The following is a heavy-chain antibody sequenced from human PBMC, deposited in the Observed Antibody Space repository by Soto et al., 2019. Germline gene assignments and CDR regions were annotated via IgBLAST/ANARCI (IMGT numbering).Heavy chain of an antibody. J-gene: IGHJ6*02. D-gene: IGHD2-15*01. CDR1: GGSISSSNW. CDR2: IYHSGST. CDR3: ARAGRGYCSGGSCYSGRHGMDV. V-gene: IGHV4-4*02. Sequence: QVQLQESGPGLVKPSGTLSLTCAVSGGSISSSNWWSWVRQPPGKGLEWIGGIYHSGSTNYNPSPKSRVTISVDKSKNQFSLKLSSVTAADTAVYYCARAGRGYCSGGSCYSGRHGMDVWGQGTTVTVSS.